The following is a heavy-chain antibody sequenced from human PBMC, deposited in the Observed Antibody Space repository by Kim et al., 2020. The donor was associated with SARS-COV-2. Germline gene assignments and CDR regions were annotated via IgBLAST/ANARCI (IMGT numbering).Heavy chain of an antibody. D-gene: IGHD2-21*02. Sequence: LSLKSRVTISVDTSKNQFSLKLNSVTAADTAMYYCARVGITSGDPNWFAPWGQGTLVTVSS. V-gene: IGHV4-39*01. CDR3: ARVGITSGDPNWFAP. J-gene: IGHJ5*02.